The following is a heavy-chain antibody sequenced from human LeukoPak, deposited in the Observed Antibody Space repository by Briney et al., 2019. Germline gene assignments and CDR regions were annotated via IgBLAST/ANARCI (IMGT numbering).Heavy chain of an antibody. CDR2: IYSGGST. CDR1: GLTVSSNY. V-gene: IGHV3-53*01. J-gene: IGHJ6*03. D-gene: IGHD3-10*01. CDR3: ASGSGSYRTPYYYMDV. Sequence: GGSLRLSCVASGLTVSSNYMSWVRQAPGKGLEWVSVIYSGGSTYYADSVKGRFTISRDNSKNTLYLQMNSLRAEDTAVYYCASGSGSYRTPYYYMDVWGTGTTVTVSS.